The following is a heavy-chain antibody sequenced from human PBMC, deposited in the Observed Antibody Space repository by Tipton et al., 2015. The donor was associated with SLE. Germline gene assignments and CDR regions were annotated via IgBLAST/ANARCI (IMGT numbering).Heavy chain of an antibody. CDR1: GFTFSSYS. V-gene: IGHV3-23*01. CDR3: AKWNGYGEY. CDR2: ISTSGGHT. D-gene: IGHD5-12*01. Sequence: GSLRLSCAASGFTFSSYSMAWVRQAPGKGLEWVSGISTSGGHTFYTDSVKGRFTISRDNSKNTVYLQMNSLRAEDTATYYCAKWNGYGEYWGQGTLVTVSS. J-gene: IGHJ4*02.